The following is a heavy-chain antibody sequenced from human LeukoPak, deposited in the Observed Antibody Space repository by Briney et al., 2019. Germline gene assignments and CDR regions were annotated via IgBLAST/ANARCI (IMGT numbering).Heavy chain of an antibody. D-gene: IGHD3-3*01. J-gene: IGHJ4*02. CDR1: GFTFSSYA. Sequence: GGSLRLSCAASGFTFSSYAMHWVRQAPGKGLEWVAVISYDGSNKYYADSVKGRFTISRDNSKNTLYLQMNSLRAEDTAVYYCARDSSRFLESAGGYWGQGTLVTVSS. V-gene: IGHV3-30-3*01. CDR2: ISYDGSNK. CDR3: ARDSSRFLESAGGY.